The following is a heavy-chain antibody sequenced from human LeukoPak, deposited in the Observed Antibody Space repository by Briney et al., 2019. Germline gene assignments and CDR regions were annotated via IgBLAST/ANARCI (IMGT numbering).Heavy chain of an antibody. J-gene: IGHJ3*02. D-gene: IGHD3-9*01. V-gene: IGHV3-30*02. Sequence: GGSLRLSCAASGFTFSSYGMHWVRQAPGKGLEWVAFIRYDGSNKYYADSVKGRFTISRDNSKNTLYLQMNSLRAEDTAVYYCAKVVPEPYQYYDILTGYPDAFDIWGQGTMVTVSS. CDR1: GFTFSSYG. CDR2: IRYDGSNK. CDR3: AKVVPEPYQYYDILTGYPDAFDI.